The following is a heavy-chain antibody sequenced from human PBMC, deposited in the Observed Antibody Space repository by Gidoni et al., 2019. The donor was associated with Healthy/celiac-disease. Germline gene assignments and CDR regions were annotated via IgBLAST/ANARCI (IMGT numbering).Heavy chain of an antibody. Sequence: EVQLVQSGAEVKKPGESLKISCKGSGYSFTSYWIGWVRQMPGKGLEWMGIIYPGDSDTRYSPSFQGQVTISADKSISTAYLQWSSLKASDTAMYYCARHWETQGLTMIEMPTDYWGQGTLVTVSS. D-gene: IGHD3-22*01. CDR3: ARHWETQGLTMIEMPTDY. J-gene: IGHJ4*02. CDR2: IYPGDSDT. V-gene: IGHV5-51*01. CDR1: GYSFTSYW.